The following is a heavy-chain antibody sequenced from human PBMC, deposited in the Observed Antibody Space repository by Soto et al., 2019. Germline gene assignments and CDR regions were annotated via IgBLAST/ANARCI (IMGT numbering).Heavy chain of an antibody. V-gene: IGHV3-30*03. J-gene: IGHJ2*01. D-gene: IGHD5-18*01. CDR3: AREYSYGNWFFDL. Sequence: QVQLVESGGGVVQPGRSLRLSCAASGFTFSSYGMHWVRQAPGKGLEWVALISDDGSSNFYADSVKGRFTISRDNSKNTLYLQMNSLRAEDAAVYFCAREYSYGNWFFDLWGRGTLVTVSS. CDR1: GFTFSSYG. CDR2: ISDDGSSN.